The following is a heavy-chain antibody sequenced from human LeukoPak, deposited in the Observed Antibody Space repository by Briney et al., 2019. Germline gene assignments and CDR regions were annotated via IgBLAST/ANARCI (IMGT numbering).Heavy chain of an antibody. Sequence: GGSLRLSCEASGFTLRSYWMSWVRQAPGKGLEWVANMKLDGSEAYYVDSVKGRFTITSDNAKNSLYLQMNSLRVDDTAVYYCARWARYCSSGSCYSWFDPWGQGALVTVSS. CDR2: MKLDGSEA. J-gene: IGHJ5*02. D-gene: IGHD2-15*01. CDR1: GFTLRSYW. V-gene: IGHV3-7*01. CDR3: ARWARYCSSGSCYSWFDP.